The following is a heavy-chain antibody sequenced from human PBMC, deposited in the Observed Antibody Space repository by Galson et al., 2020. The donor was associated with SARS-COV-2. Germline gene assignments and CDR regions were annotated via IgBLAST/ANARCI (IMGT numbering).Heavy chain of an antibody. Sequence: SETLSLTCTVSGYSISSGYYWGWIRQPPGKGLEWIGSIYHSGSTYYNPSLKSRVTISVDTSKNQFSLKLSSVTAADTAVYYCARVRALSWLGRDWYFDLWGRGTLVTVSS. J-gene: IGHJ2*01. CDR2: IYHSGST. D-gene: IGHD6-19*01. CDR3: ARVRALSWLGRDWYFDL. V-gene: IGHV4-38-2*02. CDR1: GYSISSGYY.